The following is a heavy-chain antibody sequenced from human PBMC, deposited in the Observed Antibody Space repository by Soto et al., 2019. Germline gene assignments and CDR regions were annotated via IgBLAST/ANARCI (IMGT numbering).Heavy chain of an antibody. V-gene: IGHV1-18*01. Sequence: GASVKVSCKASGYTFTSYGISWVRQAPGQGLEWMGWISAYNGNTNYAQKLQGRVTMTTDTSTSTAYMELRSLRSDDTAVYYCARDFGDYYGSESYYNYGMDVWGQGTTVTVSS. CDR2: ISAYNGNT. CDR3: ARDFGDYYGSESYYNYGMDV. CDR1: GYTFTSYG. J-gene: IGHJ6*02. D-gene: IGHD3-10*01.